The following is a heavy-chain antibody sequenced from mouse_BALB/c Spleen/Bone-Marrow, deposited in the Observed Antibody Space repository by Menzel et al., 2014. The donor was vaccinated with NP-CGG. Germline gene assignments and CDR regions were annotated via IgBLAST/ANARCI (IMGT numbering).Heavy chain of an antibody. Sequence: EVQLQQSGGGLVQPGGSMKFSCVATGVTFSNYWMNWVRQSPERGLEWVADIRLKSNNYETHYAESVKGRFTISRDDSKSRVYLQMNNLRAEDTGIYYCMYGSPFACGGQGTLVTVSA. CDR3: MYGSPFAC. CDR1: GVTFSNYW. V-gene: IGHV6-6*02. D-gene: IGHD2-10*02. CDR2: IRLKSNNYET. J-gene: IGHJ3*01.